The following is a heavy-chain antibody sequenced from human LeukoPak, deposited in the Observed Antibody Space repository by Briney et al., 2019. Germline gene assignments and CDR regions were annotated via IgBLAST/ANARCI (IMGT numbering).Heavy chain of an antibody. D-gene: IGHD3-22*01. Sequence: SETLSLTCSVSGDSISSSRYYWGWIRQPPGKGLDWIGSMSYRGGAYYNPSFSSRITVSVDTSKNQFSLNLRSVTAADTAVYFCARHVTYYYDSTGNYYFDFWGQGTLVIVSS. CDR1: GDSISSSRYY. CDR2: MSYRGGA. J-gene: IGHJ4*02. CDR3: ARHVTYYYDSTGNYYFDF. V-gene: IGHV4-39*01.